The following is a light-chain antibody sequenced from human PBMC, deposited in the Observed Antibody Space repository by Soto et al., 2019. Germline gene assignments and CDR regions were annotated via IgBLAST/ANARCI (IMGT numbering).Light chain of an antibody. CDR3: QRVNTYT. CDR1: LGISTY. V-gene: IGKV1-9*01. Sequence: DIQLTQSPSFLSASVGDRVTITCRARLGISTYLAWYQQKPGKAPNLLIYAASTLHSGVPSRFSGSGSGTEFTLTISSLQPEDFATYYCQRVNTYTFGPGTKVDIK. J-gene: IGKJ3*01. CDR2: AAS.